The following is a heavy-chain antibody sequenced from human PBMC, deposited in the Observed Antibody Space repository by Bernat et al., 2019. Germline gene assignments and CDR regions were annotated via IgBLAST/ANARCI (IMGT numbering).Heavy chain of an antibody. D-gene: IGHD2-21*02. CDR3: VRDSNADSYGDY. CDR2: ISSSGSTI. Sequence: VQLVESGGGLVQPGGSLRLSCAASGFTFSSYEMNWVRQAPGKGLEWVSYISSSGSTIYYADSVKGRFTISRDNVKNSLYLKMNSLRAEETAVYYCVRDSNADSYGDYWGQGTLVTVSS. J-gene: IGHJ4*02. CDR1: GFTFSSYE. V-gene: IGHV3-48*03.